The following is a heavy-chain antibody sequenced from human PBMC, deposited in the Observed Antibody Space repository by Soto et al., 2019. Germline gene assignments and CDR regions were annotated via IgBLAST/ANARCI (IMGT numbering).Heavy chain of an antibody. CDR3: AKRRYNSGYDH. Sequence: EVQLVESGGGLVQPGRSLRLSCAASGFTFDDYAMHWVRQAPGKGLGWVSGISWNSGSIGYADSVKGRFTISRDNAKNSLYLQMNRLRAEDTALYYCAKRRYNSGYDHWGQGCLVTVSS. D-gene: IGHD5-12*01. J-gene: IGHJ5*02. CDR1: GFTFDDYA. CDR2: ISWNSGSI. V-gene: IGHV3-9*01.